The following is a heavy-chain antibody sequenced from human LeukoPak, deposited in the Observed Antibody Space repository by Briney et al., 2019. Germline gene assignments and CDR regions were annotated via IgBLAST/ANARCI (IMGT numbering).Heavy chain of an antibody. D-gene: IGHD2-2*01. J-gene: IGHJ4*02. CDR3: AKGIVVVPTGGYFDC. Sequence: PGGSLRLSCAASGFIFSSYAMSWVRQAQGKGLEWVSAISGSGGSTYYEDSVKGRFTISRDNSKNTLYLQMNSLRAEDTAVYYCAKGIVVVPTGGYFDCWGQGTLVTVSS. CDR2: ISGSGGST. CDR1: GFIFSSYA. V-gene: IGHV3-23*01.